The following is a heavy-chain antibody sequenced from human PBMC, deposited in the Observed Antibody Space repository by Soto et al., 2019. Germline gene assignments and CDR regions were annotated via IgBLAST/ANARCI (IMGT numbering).Heavy chain of an antibody. CDR3: ARDKSHYGSGSYPVLYYYYYGMDV. V-gene: IGHV1-3*01. Sequence: ASVKVSCKASGYTFTSYAMHWVRQAPGQRLEWMGWINAGNGNTKYSQKFQGRVTITRDTSASTAYMELSSLRSEDTAVYYCARDKSHYGSGSYPVLYYYYYGMDVWGQGTTVTVSS. D-gene: IGHD3-10*01. J-gene: IGHJ6*02. CDR2: INAGNGNT. CDR1: GYTFTSYA.